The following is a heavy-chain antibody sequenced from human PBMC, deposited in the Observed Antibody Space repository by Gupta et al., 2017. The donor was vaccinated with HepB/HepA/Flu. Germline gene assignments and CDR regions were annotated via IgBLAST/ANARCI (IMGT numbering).Heavy chain of an antibody. J-gene: IGHJ3*02. CDR3: ATRGGRPNPGFDI. D-gene: IGHD3-10*01. CDR2: IDPRGGTP. V-gene: IGHV1-46*01. CDR1: GYPFTSYY. Sequence: QAQLVQSGSEMKKPGASVKISCKTSGYPFTSYYLHWLRQVPGQGLEWMGIIDPRGGTPTHAQKFQGRLKLTRDTSTSKANMELTSPKYEDTALYYCATRGGRPNPGFDIWGQGTMVPVSS.